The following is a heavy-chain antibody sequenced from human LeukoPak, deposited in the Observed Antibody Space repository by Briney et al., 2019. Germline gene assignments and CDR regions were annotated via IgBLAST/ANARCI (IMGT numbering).Heavy chain of an antibody. CDR3: ARGGGYSSSWYGGYFDY. Sequence: SETLSLTCAVYGGSFSGYYWSWIRQPPAKGLEWIGEINHSGSTNYNSSLKSRVTISVDTSKNQFSLKLSSVTAADTAAYYCARGGGYSSSWYGGYFDYWGQGTLVTVSS. J-gene: IGHJ4*02. CDR2: INHSGST. V-gene: IGHV4-34*01. D-gene: IGHD6-13*01. CDR1: GGSFSGYY.